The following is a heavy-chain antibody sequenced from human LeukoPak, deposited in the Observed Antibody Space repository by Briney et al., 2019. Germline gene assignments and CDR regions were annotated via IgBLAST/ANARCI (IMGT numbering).Heavy chain of an antibody. D-gene: IGHD5-18*01. CDR1: GYSINSVYC. CDR3: ATPSTRGYASGSSDFAS. Sequence: SETLSLTCTVSGYSINSVYCWGWIRQPPEKRLEWIGSIHRSGTTYYNPSLTSRVTISMDTSTNQFSLKLTYVTAADTAPYSCATPSTRGYASGSSDFASWGQGTLVTVSS. V-gene: IGHV4-38-2*02. J-gene: IGHJ4*02. CDR2: IHRSGTT.